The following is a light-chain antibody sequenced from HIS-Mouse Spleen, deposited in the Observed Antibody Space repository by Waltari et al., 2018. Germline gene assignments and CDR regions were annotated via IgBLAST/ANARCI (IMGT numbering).Light chain of an antibody. CDR3: AAWDDSLNGPV. CDR2: SNN. V-gene: IGLV1-44*01. CDR1: SSNIGSNT. J-gene: IGLJ2*01. Sequence: QSVLTQPPSASGTPGQRVTISCSGSSSNIGSNTVTWYQPLPGTAPKLLIYSNNQRPSGVPDRFSGSKSGTSASLAISGLQSEDEADYYCAAWDDSLNGPVFGGGTKLTVL.